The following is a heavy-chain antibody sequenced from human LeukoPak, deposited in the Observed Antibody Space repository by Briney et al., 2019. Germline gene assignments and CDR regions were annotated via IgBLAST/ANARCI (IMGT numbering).Heavy chain of an antibody. CDR3: ARSGRDWHSNGHLDY. V-gene: IGHV3-21*01. J-gene: IGHJ4*02. Sequence: GGPLRLSCAASGFTFSSYNMNWVRQAPGQGLGWGSYISTASSYTYYTDLVKGRFTISRDNAKNSLYLQMNSLRAEDTAVYYCARSGRDWHSNGHLDYWGQGTLVTVSS. D-gene: IGHD3-22*01. CDR2: ISTASSYT. CDR1: GFTFSSYN.